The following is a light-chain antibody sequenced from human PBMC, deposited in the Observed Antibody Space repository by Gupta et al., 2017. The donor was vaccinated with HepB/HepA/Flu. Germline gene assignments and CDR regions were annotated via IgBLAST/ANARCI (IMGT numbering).Light chain of an antibody. CDR2: DNN. Sequence: QSVLTQPPSVSAAPGQKVTISCSGSSSNIGTHYVSWYQQLPGTAPKLLIYDNNKRPSGIPDRFSGSKSGTSATLGITGLQTGDEADYYCGTWDSSLGGVFGGGTKLTVL. J-gene: IGLJ3*02. V-gene: IGLV1-51*01. CDR1: SSNIGTHY. CDR3: GTWDSSLGGV.